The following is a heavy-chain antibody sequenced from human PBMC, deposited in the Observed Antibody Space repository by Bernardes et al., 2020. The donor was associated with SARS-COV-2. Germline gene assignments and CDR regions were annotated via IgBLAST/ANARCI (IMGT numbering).Heavy chain of an antibody. J-gene: IGHJ6*02. Sequence: LSLTCTVSGGSISSYYWSWIRQPPGKGLEWIGYIYYSGSTNYNPSLKSRVTISVDTSKNQFSLKLSSVTAADTAVYYCATDLVYSRSWQIASGPAAGNYYYYGMDVWGQGTTVTVSS. D-gene: IGHD6-13*01. CDR3: ATDLVYSRSWQIASGPAAGNYYYYGMDV. CDR2: IYYSGST. CDR1: GGSISSYY. V-gene: IGHV4-59*01.